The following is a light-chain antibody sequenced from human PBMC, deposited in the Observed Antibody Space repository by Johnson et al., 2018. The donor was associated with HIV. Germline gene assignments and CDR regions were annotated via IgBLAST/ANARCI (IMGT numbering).Light chain of an antibody. Sequence: QSMLTQPPSVSAAPGQKVTISCSGSSSNIGNNYVSWYQQLPGRAPKLLIYDNNKRPSGIPDRFSGSKSGTSATLGITGLQTGDEADYYCGTWDSSLSTYAFGTGTKVTVL. CDR1: SSNIGNNY. J-gene: IGLJ1*01. V-gene: IGLV1-51*01. CDR3: GTWDSSLSTYA. CDR2: DNN.